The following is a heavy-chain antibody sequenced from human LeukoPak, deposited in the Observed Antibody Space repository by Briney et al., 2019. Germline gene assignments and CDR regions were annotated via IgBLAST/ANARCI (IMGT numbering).Heavy chain of an antibody. CDR3: ASYSGYAQ. J-gene: IGHJ4*02. CDR1: VGSISTTSYY. CDR2: IYYGGST. Sequence: SETLSLTCTVSVGSISTTSYYWGWIRQPPGKGLEWIGSIYYGGSTYYSPSLKSRVTISLDTSKHQFSLKLSGLTSEDTAVYYCASYSGYAQWGQGTLVTVSS. V-gene: IGHV4-39*07. D-gene: IGHD5-12*01.